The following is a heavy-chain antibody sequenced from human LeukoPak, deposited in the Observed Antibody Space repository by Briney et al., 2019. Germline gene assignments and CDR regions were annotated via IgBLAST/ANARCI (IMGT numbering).Heavy chain of an antibody. CDR1: GDSVSSDSAA. D-gene: IGHD5-24*01. Sequence: SQTLSLTCAISGDSVSSDSAAWNWIRPSPSRGLVWLGKTYYRAKWYNDYAVSVKSRITINPDTSKNQFSLQLNSVTPDDTAVYYCARVRRVAVTPYYFDYWGQGTLVTVSS. J-gene: IGHJ4*02. CDR2: TYYRAKWYN. CDR3: ARVRRVAVTPYYFDY. V-gene: IGHV6-1*01.